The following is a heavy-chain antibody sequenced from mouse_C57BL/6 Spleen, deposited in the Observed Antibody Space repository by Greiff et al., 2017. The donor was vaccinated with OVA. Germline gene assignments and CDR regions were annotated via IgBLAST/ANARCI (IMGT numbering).Heavy chain of an antibody. CDR3: ARDLYYYGSSYFDY. D-gene: IGHD1-1*01. Sequence: DVHLVESGGGLVKPGGSLKLSCAASGFTFSSYAMSWVRQTPEKRLEWVATISDGGSYTYYPDNVKGRFTISRDNAKNNLYLQMSHLKSEDTAMYYCARDLYYYGSSYFDYWGQGTTLTVSS. J-gene: IGHJ2*01. CDR1: GFTFSSYA. V-gene: IGHV5-4*01. CDR2: ISDGGSYT.